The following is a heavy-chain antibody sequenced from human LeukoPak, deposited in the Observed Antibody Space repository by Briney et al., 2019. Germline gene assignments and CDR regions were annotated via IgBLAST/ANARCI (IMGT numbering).Heavy chain of an antibody. J-gene: IGHJ4*02. CDR2: ITFSSSHI. D-gene: IGHD4-17*01. Sequence: GGSLRLSCAASGFTFSGYVMTWVRQAPGKGLECVSSITFSSSHIYCADSVKGRFTISRDNSKNTLYLQMNSLRAEDTAVYYCAKAETVTQRGYFDYWGQGTLVTVSS. CDR3: AKAETVTQRGYFDY. CDR1: GFTFSGYV. V-gene: IGHV3-21*01.